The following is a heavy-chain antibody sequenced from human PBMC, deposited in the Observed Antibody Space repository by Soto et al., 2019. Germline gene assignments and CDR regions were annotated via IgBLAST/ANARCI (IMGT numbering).Heavy chain of an antibody. CDR1: GFTFSNYW. CDR3: ARGDCVGGTCYSLAGSFYYYMDV. Sequence: VQLVESGGGLVQPGGSLRLSCAASGFTFSNYWMYWVRQAPGKGLVWVSRINSDGSVSSYADSVKGRLTISRDNVKNTLYLQMDGLRAEDTAVYYCARGDCVGGTCYSLAGSFYYYMDVWGKGTMVTVFS. D-gene: IGHD2-15*01. J-gene: IGHJ6*03. CDR2: INSDGSVS. V-gene: IGHV3-74*01.